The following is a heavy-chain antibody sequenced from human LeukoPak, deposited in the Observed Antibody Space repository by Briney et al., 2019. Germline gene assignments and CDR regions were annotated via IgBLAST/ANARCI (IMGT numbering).Heavy chain of an antibody. CDR2: IWYDGSNK. V-gene: IGHV3-33*01. J-gene: IGHJ5*02. D-gene: IGHD3-22*01. CDR3: ARGRITMIVGTWFDP. CDR1: GFTFSSYG. Sequence: GRSLRLSCAASGFTFSSYGMHWVRQAPGKGLEWVAVIWYDGSNKYYADSVKGRFTISRDNSKNTLYLQMNSLRAEDTAVYYCARGRITMIVGTWFDPWGQGTLVTVSS.